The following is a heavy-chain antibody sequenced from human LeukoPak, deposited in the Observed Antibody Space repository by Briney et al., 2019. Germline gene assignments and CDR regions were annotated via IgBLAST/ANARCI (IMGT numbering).Heavy chain of an antibody. Sequence: GASVKVSCKASGYTFTSYGISWVRQAPGQGLEWMGWISAYNGNTNYAQKLQGRVTMTTDTSTSTAYMELRSLRSDDTAVYYCAGGITISQHYYYGMDVWGQGTTVTVSS. J-gene: IGHJ6*02. CDR2: ISAYNGNT. CDR1: GYTFTSYG. D-gene: IGHD3-3*01. CDR3: AGGITISQHYYYGMDV. V-gene: IGHV1-18*01.